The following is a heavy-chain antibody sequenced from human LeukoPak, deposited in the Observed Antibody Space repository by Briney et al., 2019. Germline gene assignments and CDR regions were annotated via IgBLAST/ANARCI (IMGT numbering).Heavy chain of an antibody. Sequence: GASVKVSCKASGYTFTSYGISWVRQAPGLGLEWMGWISAYNGNTNYAQKLQGRVTMTTDTSTSTAYMELRSLRSDDTAVYYCARFDAVQSRPYFDYWGQGTLVTVSS. CDR1: GYTFTSYG. D-gene: IGHD2-8*01. J-gene: IGHJ4*02. CDR3: ARFDAVQSRPYFDY. CDR2: ISAYNGNT. V-gene: IGHV1-18*01.